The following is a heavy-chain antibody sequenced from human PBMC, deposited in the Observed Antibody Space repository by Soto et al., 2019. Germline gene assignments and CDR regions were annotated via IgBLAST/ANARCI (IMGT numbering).Heavy chain of an antibody. CDR1: GGSVSSGSYY. CDR2: IDYSFST. CDR3: PRQPGYISYWYYYDL. V-gene: IGHV4-61*01. J-gene: IGHJ4*02. Sequence: SETLSLTFTVSGGSVSSGSYYWSWIRKPPGKGLEWIGYIDYSFSTNYKNSLKSRVTISVDTSKNQFALKLSSLMSEDTAVYYCPRQPGYISYWYYYDLWGQRSHVTVTS. D-gene: IGHD2-8*02.